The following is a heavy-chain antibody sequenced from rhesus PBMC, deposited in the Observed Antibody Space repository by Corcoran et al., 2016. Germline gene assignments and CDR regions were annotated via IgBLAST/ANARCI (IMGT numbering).Heavy chain of an antibody. Sequence: QVQLQESGPGLVKPSETLSLTCAVSGGSISGYYWNWIRQPPGKGPEWIGYIGGSSWNTSHNPSLKMRVSISTDTSKNHFSRKLSSVTAADTAVYYCAKLRRSGGYFTGGLDSWGQGLVVTVSS. CDR1: GGSISGYY. CDR3: AKLRRSGGYFTGGLDS. J-gene: IGHJ6*01. CDR2: IGGSSWNT. V-gene: IGHV4-165*02. D-gene: IGHD3-28*01.